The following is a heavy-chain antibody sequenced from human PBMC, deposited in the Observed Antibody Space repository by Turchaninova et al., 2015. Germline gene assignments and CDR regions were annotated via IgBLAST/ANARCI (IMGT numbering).Heavy chain of an antibody. CDR1: GFTFSNYG. V-gene: IGHV3-30*18. CDR3: AKDRPFMGATPHYFDS. D-gene: IGHD1-26*01. J-gene: IGHJ4*02. CDR2: ISFDRRHK. Sequence: QVQLVESGGGVVEPGRSLRLSCAASGFTFSNYGLHGVRQAPGKGLEGVVFISFDRRHKSSPDSVQCRLFISNDNSMNTLSLYMDTVRPEDTAVYYCAKDRPFMGATPHYFDSWGQGTLVTVSS.